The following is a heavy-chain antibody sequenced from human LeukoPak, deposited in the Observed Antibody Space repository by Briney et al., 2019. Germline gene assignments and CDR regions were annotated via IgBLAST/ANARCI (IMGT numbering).Heavy chain of an antibody. Sequence: SETLSLTCTVSGDSISSSHWGWIRHPPGKGLEWIGYVYYTGSTNYNPSLKSRVTISVDTSKNQFSLKLSSVTAADTAVYYCARRSQENRVTTAKNWFDPWGQGTQVTVSS. D-gene: IGHD4-17*01. CDR3: ARRSQENRVTTAKNWFDP. CDR1: GDSISSSH. V-gene: IGHV4-59*08. J-gene: IGHJ5*02. CDR2: VYYTGST.